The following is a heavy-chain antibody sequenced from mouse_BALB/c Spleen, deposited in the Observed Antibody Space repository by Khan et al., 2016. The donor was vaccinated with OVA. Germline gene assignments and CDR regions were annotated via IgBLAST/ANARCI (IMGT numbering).Heavy chain of an antibody. J-gene: IGHJ3*01. CDR3: ARRFYFFPY. Sequence: VQLQQSGPDLVKPGASVKFSCKASGYSFTVYYMTWVKQSHGKSTEWIGRVNPNNGDTNYNQNFKGKAILTVDKPSNTAYMELRSLTSDVTAVFYCARRFYFFPYWGQGTLVAVSA. CDR2: VNPNNGDT. CDR1: GYSFTVYY. D-gene: IGHD2-3*01. V-gene: IGHV1-18*01.